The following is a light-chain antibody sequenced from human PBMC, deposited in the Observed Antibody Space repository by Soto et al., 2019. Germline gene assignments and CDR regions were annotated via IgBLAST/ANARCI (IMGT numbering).Light chain of an antibody. CDR3: QQYDSWPPSYT. V-gene: IGKV3-15*01. Sequence: EIVMTQSPATLSVSLGDRATLSCRASQSVGSYLAWYQQKPGQAPRLLIYGASTRATGIPARFSGSGSETDFTHTISSLQSEDFAVYYCQQYDSWPPSYTFGQGTKLEIK. CDR2: GAS. J-gene: IGKJ2*01. CDR1: QSVGSY.